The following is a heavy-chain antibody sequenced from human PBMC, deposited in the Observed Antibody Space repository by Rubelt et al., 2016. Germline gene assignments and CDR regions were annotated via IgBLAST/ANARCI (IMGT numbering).Heavy chain of an antibody. CDR3: AREGGAGYSLDS. J-gene: IGHJ4*02. CDR2: IGTAGDT. Sequence: EVQLVESGGGLVQPGGSLRLSCAASGFTFSSYDMHWVRQATGKGLEWVSAIGTAGDTYYPGSVKGRFTIPRDNAKNSLYLDMNSLRAEDTALYYCAREGGAGYSLDSWGQGTLVAVSS. CDR1: GFTFSSYD. V-gene: IGHV3-13*01. D-gene: IGHD3-9*01.